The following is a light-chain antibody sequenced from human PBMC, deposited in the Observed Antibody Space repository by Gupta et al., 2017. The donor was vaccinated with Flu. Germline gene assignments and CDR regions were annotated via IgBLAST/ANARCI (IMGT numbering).Light chain of an antibody. V-gene: IGKV4-1*01. CDR3: QQYDDTLSWT. Sequence: SPDSLAVSLGERATINCKSSQSVLYSSNNKNYLAWYQQKPGQPPKLLIYWASTRESGVPDRFSGSGSATDFTLTISSLQAEDVAVYYCQQYDDTLSWTFGQGTKVEIK. J-gene: IGKJ1*01. CDR2: WAS. CDR1: QSVLYSSNNKNY.